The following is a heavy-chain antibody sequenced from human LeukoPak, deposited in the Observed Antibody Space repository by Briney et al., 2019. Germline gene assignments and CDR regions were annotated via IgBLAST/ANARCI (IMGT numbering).Heavy chain of an antibody. D-gene: IGHD5-24*01. Sequence: GGSLRLSCAASGFTFSTYAMTWVRQAPGKGLECVSGISGSGDTTYYADSVKGRFTISRDNSKNPLYVQMNSLRVEDTAVYYCARGQYQMEYWGQGTLVTVSS. J-gene: IGHJ4*02. CDR3: ARGQYQMEY. CDR2: ISGSGDTT. CDR1: GFTFSTYA. V-gene: IGHV3-23*01.